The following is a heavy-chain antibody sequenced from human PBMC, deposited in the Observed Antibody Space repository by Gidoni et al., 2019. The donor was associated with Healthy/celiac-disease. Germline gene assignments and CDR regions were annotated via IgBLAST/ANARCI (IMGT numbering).Heavy chain of an antibody. J-gene: IGHJ6*02. CDR2: ISGSGGST. V-gene: IGHV3-23*01. CDR3: AKASVAGPYYYYYYGMDV. Sequence: EVQLLESGGGLVQPGGSLRLSCAASGFTFSSYAMSWVRQAPGKGLEGVSAISGSGGSTYYADSVKGRYTISRDNSKNTLYLQMNSLRAEDTAVYYCAKASVAGPYYYYYYGMDVWGQGTTVTVSS. D-gene: IGHD6-19*01. CDR1: GFTFSSYA.